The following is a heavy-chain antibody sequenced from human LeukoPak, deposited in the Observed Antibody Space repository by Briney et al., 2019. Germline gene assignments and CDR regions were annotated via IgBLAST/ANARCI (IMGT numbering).Heavy chain of an antibody. CDR3: ARGAQTYYDKAPVDY. Sequence: SETLSLTCAVYGGSFSGYYWSWIRQPPGKGLEWIGEINHSGSTNYNPSLKSRVTISVDTSKSQFSLKLSSVAAADTAVYYCARGAQTYYDKAPVDYWGQGTLVSVSS. CDR2: INHSGST. CDR1: GGSFSGYY. J-gene: IGHJ4*02. D-gene: IGHD3-22*01. V-gene: IGHV4-34*01.